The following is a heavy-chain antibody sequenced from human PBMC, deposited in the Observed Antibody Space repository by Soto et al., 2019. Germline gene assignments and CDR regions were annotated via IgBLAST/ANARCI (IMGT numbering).Heavy chain of an antibody. J-gene: IGHJ1*01. CDR3: DTAATGNYTL. Sequence: GESLRLSCAASGFTFSTYWMHWVRQAPGKGLVWVSRMNGDGSSSSYADSVKGRFTISRDNAKNTLHLQMNSLRDEDTAVYYYDTAATGNYTLWARGTWVTVSS. V-gene: IGHV3-74*01. D-gene: IGHD1-7*01. CDR2: MNGDGSSS. CDR1: GFTFSTYW.